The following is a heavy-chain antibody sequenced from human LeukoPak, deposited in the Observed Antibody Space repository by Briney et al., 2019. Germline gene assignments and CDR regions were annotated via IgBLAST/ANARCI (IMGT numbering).Heavy chain of an antibody. CDR3: ASAALDYGVDFDY. J-gene: IGHJ4*02. D-gene: IGHD4-17*01. CDR2: INHSGST. CDR1: GGSFSGYY. V-gene: IGHV4-34*01. Sequence: SETLSLTCAVYGGSFSGYYWSWIRQPPGKGLEWIGEINHSGSTNYNPSLKSRVTISVDTSKNQFSLKLSSVTAADTAVYYCASAALDYGVDFDYWGQGTLVTVSS.